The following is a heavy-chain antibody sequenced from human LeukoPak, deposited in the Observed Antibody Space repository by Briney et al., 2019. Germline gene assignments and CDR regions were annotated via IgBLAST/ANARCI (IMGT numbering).Heavy chain of an antibody. Sequence: GRSLRLSCAASGLTFSTYAMHWVRQAPGKGLEWVAGISHDGGYKYYADSVKGRFTISRDNSKNTLSLQMNSLRDDDTAVYYCEKVRTKYCGSGNCFNYYFDYWGQGTLVTVSS. J-gene: IGHJ4*02. CDR1: GLTFSTYA. D-gene: IGHD2-15*01. V-gene: IGHV3-30*18. CDR3: EKVRTKYCGSGNCFNYYFDY. CDR2: ISHDGGYK.